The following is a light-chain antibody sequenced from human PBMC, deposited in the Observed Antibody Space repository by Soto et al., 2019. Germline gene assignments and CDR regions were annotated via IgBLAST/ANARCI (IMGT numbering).Light chain of an antibody. Sequence: QSALTQPPSVSGAPGQRVTIFCTGGTSNMGGGYDVHWYQQFPGAAPKLLIYENRFRPSGVPDRFSASTSGTSASLVITGLRAEDESHYFCQSYDSRLSAVVFGGGTKLTVL. CDR3: QSYDSRLSAVV. CDR2: ENR. J-gene: IGLJ2*01. V-gene: IGLV1-40*01. CDR1: TSNMGGGYD.